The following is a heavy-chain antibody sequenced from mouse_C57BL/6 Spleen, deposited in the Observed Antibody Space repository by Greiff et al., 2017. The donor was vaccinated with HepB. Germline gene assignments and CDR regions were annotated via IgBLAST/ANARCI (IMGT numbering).Heavy chain of an antibody. CDR3: AAIYYDYSYYAMDY. J-gene: IGHJ4*01. V-gene: IGHV1-64*01. CDR1: GYTFTSYW. CDR2: IHPNSGST. D-gene: IGHD2-4*01. Sequence: QVQLQQSGAELVKPGASVKLSCKASGYTFTSYWMHWVKQRPGQGLEWIGMIHPNSGSTNYNEKFKSKATLTVDKSSSTAYMQLSSLTSEDSAVYYCAAIYYDYSYYAMDYWGQGTSVTVSS.